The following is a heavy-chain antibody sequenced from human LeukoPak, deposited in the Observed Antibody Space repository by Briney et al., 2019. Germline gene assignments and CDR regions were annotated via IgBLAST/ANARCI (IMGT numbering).Heavy chain of an antibody. CDR2: IRYDGSNK. V-gene: IGHV3-30*02. CDR3: AKDRDYDSSGSIFDY. Sequence: GGSLRLSCTASGFTFGDYAMSWVRQAPGKGLEWVAFIRYDGSNKYYADSVKGRFTISRDNSKNTLYLQMNSLRAEDTAVYYCAKDRDYDSSGSIFDYWGQGTLVTVSS. J-gene: IGHJ4*02. D-gene: IGHD3-22*01. CDR1: GFTFGDYA.